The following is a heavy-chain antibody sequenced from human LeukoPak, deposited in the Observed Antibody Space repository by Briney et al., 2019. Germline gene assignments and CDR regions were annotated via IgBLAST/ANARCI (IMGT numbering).Heavy chain of an antibody. V-gene: IGHV4-59*01. CDR1: GGSISSYD. CDR2: IYYSGST. Sequence: SETLSLTCTVSGGSISSYDWSWIRQPPGKGLEWIGYIYYSGSTNYNPSLKSRVTISVDTSKNQFSLKLSSVTAADTAVYYCARDTFLGRSSYSDSWGQGTLVTVSS. J-gene: IGHJ4*02. CDR3: ARDTFLGRSSYSDS. D-gene: IGHD2/OR15-2a*01.